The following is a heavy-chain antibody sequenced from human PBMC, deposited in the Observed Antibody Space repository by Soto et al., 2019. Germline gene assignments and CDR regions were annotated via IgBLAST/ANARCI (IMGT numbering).Heavy chain of an antibody. Sequence: GASVKVSCKAPGGTFSSYAISWVRQAPGQGLEWMGGIIPIFGTANYAQKFQGRVTITADESTSTAYMELSSLRSEDTAVYYCARDRQYYDFWSGKYGGQNDAFDIWGQGTMVTVSS. V-gene: IGHV1-69*13. CDR1: GGTFSSYA. J-gene: IGHJ3*02. D-gene: IGHD3-3*01. CDR3: ARDRQYYDFWSGKYGGQNDAFDI. CDR2: IIPIFGTA.